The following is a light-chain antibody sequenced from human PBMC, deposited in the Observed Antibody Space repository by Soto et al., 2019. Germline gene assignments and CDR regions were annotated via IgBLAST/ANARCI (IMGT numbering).Light chain of an antibody. CDR2: EVS. CDR3: SSYTTTSALVV. V-gene: IGLV2-14*01. CDR1: SSDVGGYKY. Sequence: QSVLTQPASVPGSPGQSITISCTGTSSDVGGYKYVSWYQQHPGKAPKLMIYEVSSRPSGVAHRFSGSKSGNTASLTISGLQAEDEADYYCSSYTTTSALVVFGTGTKVTVL. J-gene: IGLJ1*01.